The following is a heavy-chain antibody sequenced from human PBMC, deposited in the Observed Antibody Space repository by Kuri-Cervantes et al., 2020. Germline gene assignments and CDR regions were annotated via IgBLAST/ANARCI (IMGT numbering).Heavy chain of an antibody. J-gene: IGHJ5*02. CDR1: GGSISNYY. CDR2: MYASGST. V-gene: IGHV4-4*07. D-gene: IGHD3-22*01. CDR3: AREGKDYYDSSGYFNWFDP. Sequence: GSLRLSCSVSGGSISNYYWSWIRQPAGKGLEWIGRMYASGSTNYNPSLKSRVIISVDTSKNQFSLKLSSVTAADTAVYYCAREGKDYYDSSGYFNWFDPWGQGTLVTVSS.